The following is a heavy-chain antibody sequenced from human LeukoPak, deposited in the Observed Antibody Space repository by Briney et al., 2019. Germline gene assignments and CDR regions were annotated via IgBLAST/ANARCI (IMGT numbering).Heavy chain of an antibody. D-gene: IGHD2-21*02. CDR1: GFTFSSYG. V-gene: IGHV3-23*01. J-gene: IGHJ3*02. CDR2: ISGSGGST. Sequence: GGSLRLSCAASGFTFSSYGMSWVRQAPGKGLEWVSAISGSGGSTYYADSVKGRFTISRDNAKNSLYLQMNSLRAEDTAVYYCARDMMDGACSYCGGDGLGLLGAFDIWGQGTMVTVSS. CDR3: ARDMMDGACSYCGGDGLGLLGAFDI.